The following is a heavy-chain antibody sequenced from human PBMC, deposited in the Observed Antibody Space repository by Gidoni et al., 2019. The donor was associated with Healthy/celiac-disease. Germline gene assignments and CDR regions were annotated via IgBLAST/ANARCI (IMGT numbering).Heavy chain of an antibody. CDR1: GFTFGDAA. J-gene: IGHJ3*02. V-gene: IGHV3-49*05. CDR2: IRSKAYGGTT. CDR3: TRGGNGPPPMRDAFDI. Sequence: EVQLVESGGGLVKPGRSLRLSCTASGFTFGDAAMSWFRQAPGKGLEWVGFIRSKAYGGTTEYAASVKGRFTISRDESKSVAYLQMNNLKTEDTAVYYCTRGGNGPPPMRDAFDIWGQGTMVTVSS. D-gene: IGHD3-16*01.